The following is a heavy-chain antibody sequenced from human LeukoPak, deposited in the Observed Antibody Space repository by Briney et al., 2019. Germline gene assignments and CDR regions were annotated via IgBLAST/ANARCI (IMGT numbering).Heavy chain of an antibody. J-gene: IGHJ4*02. V-gene: IGHV3-23*01. D-gene: IGHD2-15*01. Sequence: GGSLRLSCAASGFTFSSYAMSWVRQAPGKGLERVSAISGSGGSTYYADSVKGRFTISRDNSKNTLYLQMNSLRAEDTAVYYCAKDQVRVVVAVTLMTNWGQGTLVTVSS. CDR3: AKDQVRVVVAVTLMTN. CDR1: GFTFSSYA. CDR2: ISGSGGST.